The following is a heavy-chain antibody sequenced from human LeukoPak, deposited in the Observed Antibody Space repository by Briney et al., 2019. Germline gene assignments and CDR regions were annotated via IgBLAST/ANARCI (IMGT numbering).Heavy chain of an antibody. D-gene: IGHD2-2*01. CDR2: ISSSSSYI. Sequence: GGSLRLSCAASGFTFSSYSMNWVRQAPGKGLEWVSSISSSSSYIYYADSVKGRFTISRDNAKNSLYLQMNSLRAEDTAVYYCARDRWSCSSTSCYLFDYWGQGTLVTVSS. CDR1: GFTFSSYS. V-gene: IGHV3-21*01. J-gene: IGHJ4*02. CDR3: ARDRWSCSSTSCYLFDY.